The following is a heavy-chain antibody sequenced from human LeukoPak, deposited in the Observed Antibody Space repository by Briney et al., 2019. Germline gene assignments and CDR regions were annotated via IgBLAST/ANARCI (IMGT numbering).Heavy chain of an antibody. Sequence: GGSLRLSCAASGLTFSSYSMNWVRQAPGKGLEWVSYISSSSSTIYYADSVKGRFTISRDNAKNSLYLQMNSLRAEDTAVYYCARSSSGYSSSWYRYKSAEYFQHWGQGTLVTVSS. CDR1: GLTFSSYS. D-gene: IGHD6-13*01. J-gene: IGHJ1*01. V-gene: IGHV3-48*04. CDR2: ISSSSSTI. CDR3: ARSSSGYSSSWYRYKSAEYFQH.